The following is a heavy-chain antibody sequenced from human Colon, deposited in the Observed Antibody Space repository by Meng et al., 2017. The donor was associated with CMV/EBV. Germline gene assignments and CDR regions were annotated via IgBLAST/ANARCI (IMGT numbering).Heavy chain of an antibody. D-gene: IGHD3-10*01. V-gene: IGHV3-30*02. CDR2: IRYDGSKK. CDR1: GFNFSRHG. J-gene: IGHJ5*02. CDR3: AKGGNWFRDWFDP. Sequence: CAASGFNFSRHGMHWVRQAPGKGLEWVAFIRYDGSKKYYADSVKGRFTISRDNSRTTVYLQVDSLRNDDTALYYCAKGGNWFRDWFDPWGQGTLVTVSS.